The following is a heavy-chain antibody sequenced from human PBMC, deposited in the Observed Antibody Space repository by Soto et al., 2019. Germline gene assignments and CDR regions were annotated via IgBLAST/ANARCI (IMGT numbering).Heavy chain of an antibody. J-gene: IGHJ3*02. CDR3: AKGPSSGYYGGAFDI. V-gene: IGHV3-30*18. Sequence: GGSLRLSCAASGFTFSSSGMHWVRQSPGKGLEWVAVISYDGSNKYYADSVKGRFTISRDNSKNTLYLQMNSLRADDTAVYYCAKGPSSGYYGGAFDIWGQGTMVTVSS. D-gene: IGHD3-22*01. CDR1: GFTFSSSG. CDR2: ISYDGSNK.